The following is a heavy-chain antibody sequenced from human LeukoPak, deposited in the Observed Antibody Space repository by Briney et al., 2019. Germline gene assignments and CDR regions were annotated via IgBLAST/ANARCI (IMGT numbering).Heavy chain of an antibody. CDR3: ARAPTYYFSSEFYYYYMDV. J-gene: IGHJ6*03. D-gene: IGHD3-10*01. CDR2: IKPDGSET. Sequence: GGSLRLSCAASGFTFSSYWMTWVRQAPGKGLEWVANIKPDGSETYYVDSVKGRFTISRDNAKNSMYLQMNSLRAEDTAVYYCARAPTYYFSSEFYYYYMDVWGKGTTVTISS. V-gene: IGHV3-7*03. CDR1: GFTFSSYW.